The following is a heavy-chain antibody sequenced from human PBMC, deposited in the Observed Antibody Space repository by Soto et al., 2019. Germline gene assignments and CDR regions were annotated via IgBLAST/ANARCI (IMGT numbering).Heavy chain of an antibody. Sequence: SVKVSCKASGGTFSSYAISWVRQAPGQGLEWMGGIIPIFGTANYAQKFQGRVTITADESTSTAYMELSSLRSEDTAVYYCARGIKYGDYPRWFDPWGPGTLVTVSS. D-gene: IGHD4-17*01. CDR3: ARGIKYGDYPRWFDP. V-gene: IGHV1-69*13. CDR1: GGTFSSYA. CDR2: IIPIFGTA. J-gene: IGHJ5*02.